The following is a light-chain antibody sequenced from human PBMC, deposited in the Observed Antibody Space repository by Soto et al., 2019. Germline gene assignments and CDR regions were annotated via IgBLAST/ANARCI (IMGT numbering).Light chain of an antibody. CDR2: RNN. J-gene: IGLJ2*01. V-gene: IGLV1-47*01. CDR1: SSNIGSSY. Sequence: QAVVTQPPSASKTPGQRVTISCSGSSSNIGSSYVYWYQKLPGTAPKLIIFRNNQRPSGVPDRISGSKSGTAASLAISGLRSEDEAEYYCAAWDDSLSGVIFGGGTKLTVL. CDR3: AAWDDSLSGVI.